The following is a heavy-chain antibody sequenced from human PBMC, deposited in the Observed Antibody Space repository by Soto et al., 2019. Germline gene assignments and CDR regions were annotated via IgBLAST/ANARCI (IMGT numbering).Heavy chain of an antibody. J-gene: IGHJ5*02. CDR2: ISSSSSYI. Sequence: PGGSLRLSCAASGFTFSSYSMNWVRQAPGKGLEWVSSISSSSSYIYYADSVKGRFTISRDNAKNSLYLQMNSLRAEDTAVYYCARDAAAPGEWFDPWGQGTLVTVSS. CDR1: GFTFSSYS. V-gene: IGHV3-21*01. CDR3: ARDAAAPGEWFDP. D-gene: IGHD2-2*01.